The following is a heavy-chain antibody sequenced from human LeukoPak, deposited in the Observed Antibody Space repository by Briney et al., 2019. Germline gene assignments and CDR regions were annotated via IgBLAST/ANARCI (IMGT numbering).Heavy chain of an antibody. Sequence: GGSLRLSCAASGFTVSSNYMSWVRQAPGKGLEWVSVIYSGGSTYYADSMKGRFTISRDNSKNTLYLQMNSLRAEDTAVYYCARVTGTTDFDYWGQGTLVTVSS. V-gene: IGHV3-66*01. J-gene: IGHJ4*02. CDR1: GFTVSSNY. CDR3: ARVTGTTDFDY. D-gene: IGHD1-7*01. CDR2: IYSGGST.